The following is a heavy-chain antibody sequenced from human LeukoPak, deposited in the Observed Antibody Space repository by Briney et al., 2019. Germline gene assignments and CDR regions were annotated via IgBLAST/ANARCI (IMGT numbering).Heavy chain of an antibody. CDR2: ISGSGGSI. CDR3: AKVGDCTSRYSSWFDP. CDR1: GFTFSSYA. Sequence: GGSLRLSCAASGFTFSSYAMSWVRQAPGKGLEWVSAISGSGGSIYYADSVKGRFTISRDNSKNTLYLQMNSLRAEDTAVYYCAKVGDCTSRYSSWFDPWGQGTLVTVTS. V-gene: IGHV3-23*01. D-gene: IGHD2-2*01. J-gene: IGHJ5*02.